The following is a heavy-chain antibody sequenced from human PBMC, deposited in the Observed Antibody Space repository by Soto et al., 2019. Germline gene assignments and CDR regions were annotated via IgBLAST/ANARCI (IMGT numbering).Heavy chain of an antibody. Sequence: PSETLSLTCTVSGGSISSYYWSWIRQPPGKGLEWIGYIYYSGSTNYNPSLKSRVTISVDTSKNQFSLKLSSGTAADTAVYYCARVRTRYSSSILLSYGMDVWGQGTTVTVSS. CDR2: IYYSGST. CDR1: GGSISSYY. J-gene: IGHJ6*02. V-gene: IGHV4-59*01. CDR3: ARVRTRYSSSILLSYGMDV. D-gene: IGHD6-6*01.